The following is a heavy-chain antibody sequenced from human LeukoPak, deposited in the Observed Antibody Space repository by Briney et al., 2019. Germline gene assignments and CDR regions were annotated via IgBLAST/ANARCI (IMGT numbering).Heavy chain of an antibody. Sequence: GGSLRLSCAASGFTFSSNYMSWVRQAPGKGLEWVSVIYSGGSTYYADSVKGRFTISRDNSKNTLYLQMNSLRAEDTAVYYCAKDWSSYDSSGYRRLFDAFDIWCQGTMVTVSS. CDR3: AKDWSSYDSSGYRRLFDAFDI. CDR2: IYSGGST. CDR1: GFTFSSNY. V-gene: IGHV3-66*01. D-gene: IGHD3-22*01. J-gene: IGHJ3*02.